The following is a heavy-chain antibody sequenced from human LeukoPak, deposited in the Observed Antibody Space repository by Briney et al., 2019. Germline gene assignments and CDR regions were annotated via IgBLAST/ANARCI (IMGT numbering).Heavy chain of an antibody. Sequence: PGGSLRLSCAASGFIFSSYSMNWVRQAPGKGPEWVSSISSSGSTIYYADSVKGRFTISRDNAKNSLYLQMNSLRAEDTAVYYCAELGITMIGGVWGKGTTVTISS. V-gene: IGHV3-48*03. CDR2: ISSSGSTI. J-gene: IGHJ6*04. CDR1: GFIFSSYS. CDR3: AELGITMIGGV. D-gene: IGHD3-10*02.